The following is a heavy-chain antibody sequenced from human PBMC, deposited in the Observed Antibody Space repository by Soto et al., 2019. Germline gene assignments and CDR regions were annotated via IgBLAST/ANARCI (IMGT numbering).Heavy chain of an antibody. J-gene: IGHJ4*01. CDR2: LIPIFGTA. D-gene: IGHD3-22*01. CDR1: GGTFSSYA. CDR3: ARDQSAQGYYYDSRARYYFDY. Sequence: SVKVSCTASGGTFSSYAISWVRPAPVRGLEWMGGLIPIFGTANYAQKFQGRVTITADKYRSTAYMELSSLRSEDTAVYYWARDQSAQGYYYDSRARYYFDYGG. V-gene: IGHV1-69*06.